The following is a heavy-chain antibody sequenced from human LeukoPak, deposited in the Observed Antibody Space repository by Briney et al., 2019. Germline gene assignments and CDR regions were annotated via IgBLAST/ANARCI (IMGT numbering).Heavy chain of an antibody. CDR1: GFTVSSNY. D-gene: IGHD1-7*01. CDR2: IYSGGST. V-gene: IGHV3-53*01. Sequence: GGSLRLSCAASGFTVSSNYMSWVRQAPGKGLEWVSVIYSGGSTYYADSVKGRFTISRDNSKNTLYLQMNSLRAEDTAVYFCAKDGKTRNWNYFQAKPVYWGQGTLVTVSS. J-gene: IGHJ4*02. CDR3: AKDGKTRNWNYFQAKPVY.